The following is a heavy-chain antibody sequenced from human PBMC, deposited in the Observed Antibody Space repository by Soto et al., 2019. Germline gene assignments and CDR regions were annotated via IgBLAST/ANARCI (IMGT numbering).Heavy chain of an antibody. CDR1: GFSFSVYD. J-gene: IGHJ5*01. D-gene: IGHD1-1*01. Sequence: PGGSLRLSCAATGFSFSVYDMNWVRQAPGEGLEWISYISDSGATHYADSVRGRFTISRDNAKNSLFLQLSALRADDTAVYYCTRELGLTCAGTGCSYNWFDVWGLGTLVTVSS. CDR2: ISDSGAT. CDR3: TRELGLTCAGTGCSYNWFDV. V-gene: IGHV3-48*03.